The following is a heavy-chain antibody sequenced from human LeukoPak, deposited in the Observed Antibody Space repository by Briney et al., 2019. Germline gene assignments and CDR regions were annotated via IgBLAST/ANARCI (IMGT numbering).Heavy chain of an antibody. CDR3: ARGSGYYSYYGMDV. Sequence: SETLSLTCTVSGGSISSSSYYWGWIRQPPGKGLEWIGSIYYSGSTYYNPSLKSRVTISVDTSKNQFSLKLSSVTAADTAVYYCARGSGYYSYYGMDVWGQGTTVTVSS. CDR1: GGSISSSSYY. J-gene: IGHJ6*02. D-gene: IGHD2-15*01. CDR2: IYYSGST. V-gene: IGHV4-39*07.